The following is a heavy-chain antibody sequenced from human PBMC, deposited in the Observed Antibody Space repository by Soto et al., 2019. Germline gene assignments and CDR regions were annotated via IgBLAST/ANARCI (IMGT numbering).Heavy chain of an antibody. V-gene: IGHV3-7*01. CDR3: ARDGYYDILTGYYGGNSVAFDI. Sequence: GGSLRLSCAASGFTFSSYWMSWVRQAPGKGLEWVANIKQDGSEKYYVDSVKGRFTISRDNAKNSLYLQMNSLRAEDTAVYYCARDGYYDILTGYYGGNSVAFDIWGQGIMVTVSS. CDR2: IKQDGSEK. J-gene: IGHJ3*02. D-gene: IGHD3-9*01. CDR1: GFTFSSYW.